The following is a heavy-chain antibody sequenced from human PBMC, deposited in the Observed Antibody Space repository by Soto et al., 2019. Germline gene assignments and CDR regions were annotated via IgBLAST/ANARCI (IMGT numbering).Heavy chain of an antibody. Sequence: GSLRLSCAASGFTFSSYGMHWVRQAPGKGLEWVAVISYDGSNKYYADSVKGRFTISRDNSKNTLYLQMNSLRAEDTAVYYCAKPRRIAAGWFDPWGQGTLVTVSS. J-gene: IGHJ5*02. CDR3: AKPRRIAAGWFDP. CDR2: ISYDGSNK. CDR1: GFTFSSYG. V-gene: IGHV3-30*18. D-gene: IGHD6-25*01.